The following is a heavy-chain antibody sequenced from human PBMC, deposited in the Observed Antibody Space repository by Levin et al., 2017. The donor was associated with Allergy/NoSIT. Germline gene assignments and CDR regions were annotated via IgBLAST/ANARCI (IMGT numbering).Heavy chain of an antibody. J-gene: IGHJ4*02. CDR2: IKPDGSDK. Sequence: GGSLRLSCAGSGFTFSSYWMSWVRQAPGKGLEWVANIKPDGSDKYFVDSVKGRFTISRDNAKNSLYLQMNSLRSEDTAVYYCARGGSYYRYWGQGTLITVSS. CDR1: GFTFSSYW. D-gene: IGHD1-26*01. CDR3: ARGGSYYRY. V-gene: IGHV3-7*02.